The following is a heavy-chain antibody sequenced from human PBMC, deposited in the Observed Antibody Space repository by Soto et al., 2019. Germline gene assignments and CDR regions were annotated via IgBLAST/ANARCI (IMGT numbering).Heavy chain of an antibody. CDR2: IKSQGEGGTT. D-gene: IGHD1-26*01. Sequence: PGGSLRLSCAASGFSFSDAWMTWVRQAPGKRLEWVGRIKSQGEGGTTEYGAPVKGRFTISRDDSENTLHLQMNSLKTEDTAVYYCAIFRSYSDSWGHGTLVTVSS. J-gene: IGHJ5*01. CDR3: AIFRSYSDS. V-gene: IGHV3-15*01. CDR1: GFSFSDAW.